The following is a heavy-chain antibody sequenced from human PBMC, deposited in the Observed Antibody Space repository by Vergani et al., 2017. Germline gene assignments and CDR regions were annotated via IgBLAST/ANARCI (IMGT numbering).Heavy chain of an antibody. CDR3: ARDNSSLSFDPFYYYYYGMDV. D-gene: IGHD6-6*01. CDR2: IYTSGST. J-gene: IGHJ6*02. V-gene: IGHV4-61*02. Sequence: QVQLQESGPGLVKPSQTLSLTCTVSGGSISSGSYYWSWIRQPAGKGLEWIGRIYTSGSTNYNPSLKSRVTISVDTSKNQFSLKLSSVTAADTAVYYCARDNSSLSFDPFYYYYYGMDVWGQGTTVTVSS. CDR1: GGSISSGSYY.